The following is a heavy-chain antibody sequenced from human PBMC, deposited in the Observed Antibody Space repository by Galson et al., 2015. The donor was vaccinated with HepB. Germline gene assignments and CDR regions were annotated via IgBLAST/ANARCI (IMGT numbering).Heavy chain of an antibody. CDR1: GGTFSSYA. V-gene: IGHV1-69*04. D-gene: IGHD3-22*01. J-gene: IGHJ6*02. Sequence: SVKVSCKASGGTFSSYAISRVRQAPGQGLEWMGRIIPILGIANYAQKFQGRVTITADKSTSTAYMELSSLRSEDTAVYYCARVWDSSGPDKYYYYGMDVWGQGTTVTVSS. CDR3: ARVWDSSGPDKYYYYGMDV. CDR2: IIPILGIA.